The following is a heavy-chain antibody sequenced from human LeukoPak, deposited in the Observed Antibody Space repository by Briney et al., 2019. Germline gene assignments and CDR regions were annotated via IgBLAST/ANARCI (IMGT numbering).Heavy chain of an antibody. J-gene: IGHJ3*01. V-gene: IGHV3-23*01. Sequence: GGSLRLSCAASGFTFSNYAMTWVRQAPGKGLEWVSTISDSGSTFYADSVKGRFTISRDNSKNTLFLQMKGLRADDTAVYYCAKDWPSEWQQLPDYDAVDVWGQGTMVTVSS. CDR1: GFTFSNYA. CDR3: AKDWPSEWQQLPDYDAVDV. CDR2: ISDSGST. D-gene: IGHD6-13*01.